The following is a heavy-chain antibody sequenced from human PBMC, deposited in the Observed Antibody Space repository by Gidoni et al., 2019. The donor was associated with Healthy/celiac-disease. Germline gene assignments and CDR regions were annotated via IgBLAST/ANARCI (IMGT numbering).Heavy chain of an antibody. CDR2: IYYSGST. D-gene: IGHD3-10*01. J-gene: IGHJ4*02. V-gene: IGHV4-30-4*01. CDR1: GGSISSGDYY. Sequence: QVQLQESGPGLVNPSQTLSLTCTVSGGSISSGDYYWSWIRQPPGKGLEWIGYIYYSGSTYYNPSLKSRVTISVDTSKNQFSLKLSSVTAADTAVYYCARGDGSGSYDSYFDYWGQGTLVTVSS. CDR3: ARGDGSGSYDSYFDY.